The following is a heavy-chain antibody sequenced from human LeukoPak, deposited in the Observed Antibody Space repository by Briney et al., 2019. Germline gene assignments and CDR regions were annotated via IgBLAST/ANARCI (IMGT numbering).Heavy chain of an antibody. CDR1: GYTFTSYY. D-gene: IGHD3-16*01. V-gene: IGHV1-2*02. Sequence: ASVKVSCKASGYTFTSYYMHWVRQAPGQGLEWIGCIGPTGNTVYVQKFQGRVTVTRDTSINTVYMEVNSLRSDDTAVYSCARESLGGLKYFDDWGQGTLVTVSS. CDR3: ARESLGGLKYFDD. J-gene: IGHJ4*02. CDR2: IGPTGNT.